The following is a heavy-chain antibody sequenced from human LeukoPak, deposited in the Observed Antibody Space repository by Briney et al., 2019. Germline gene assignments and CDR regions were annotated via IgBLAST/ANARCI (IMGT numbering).Heavy chain of an antibody. D-gene: IGHD5-24*01. Sequence: GGSLRLSCAASGSTFSSFAIDWVRQAPGKGLEWVSAIGGSGGSTYYADSVKGRFTISRDSSKNVVYLQMNSLRVDDSALYYCARALGGRWLQPDYWAREPSSPSPQ. CDR2: IGGSGGST. J-gene: IGHJ4*02. CDR3: ARALGGRWLQPDY. CDR1: GSTFSSFA. V-gene: IGHV3-23*01.